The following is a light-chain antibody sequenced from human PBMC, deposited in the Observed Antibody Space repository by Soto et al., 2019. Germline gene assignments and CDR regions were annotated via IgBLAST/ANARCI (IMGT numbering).Light chain of an antibody. J-gene: IGKJ1*01. V-gene: IGKV3-11*01. CDR3: QQRSSWPWT. Sequence: EIVMTQSPATLSVSPGERVTLSCRASQSVSRFLAWYQQRPGQAPRLLIYDTSTRATGVPARFSGSGSGTEFTLTITSIEPEDFAVYYCQQRSSWPWTFGQGTKLEIK. CDR1: QSVSRF. CDR2: DTS.